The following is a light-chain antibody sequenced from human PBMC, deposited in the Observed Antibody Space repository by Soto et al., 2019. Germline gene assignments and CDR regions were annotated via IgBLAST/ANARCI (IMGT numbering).Light chain of an antibody. Sequence: QSALTQPASVSGSPGQSITISCTGTSRDVGTYNLVSWYQQYPGKPPKLIIYEVTKRPSGVSSRFSGSKSGNTASLRISGLQAEDEAEYHCCSFVPANTLICGGGTKLTVL. CDR1: SRDVGTYNL. CDR3: CSFVPANTLI. V-gene: IGLV2-23*02. J-gene: IGLJ2*01. CDR2: EVT.